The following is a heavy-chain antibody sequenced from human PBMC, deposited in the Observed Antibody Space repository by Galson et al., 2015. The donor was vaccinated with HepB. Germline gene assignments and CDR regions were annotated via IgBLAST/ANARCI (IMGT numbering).Heavy chain of an antibody. V-gene: IGHV7-4-1*02. J-gene: IGHJ6*02. CDR2: INTNTGNP. Sequence: SVKVSCKASGYTFTSYAMNWVRQAPGQGLEWMGWINTNTGNPTYAQGFTGRFVFSLDTSVSTAYLQISSLKAEDTAVYYCARRYCSGGSCNYYYYGMDVWGQGTTVTVSS. CDR3: ARRYCSGGSCNYYYYGMDV. D-gene: IGHD2-15*01. CDR1: GYTFTSYA.